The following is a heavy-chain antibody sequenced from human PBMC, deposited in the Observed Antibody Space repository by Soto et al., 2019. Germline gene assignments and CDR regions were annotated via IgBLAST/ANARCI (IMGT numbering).Heavy chain of an antibody. J-gene: IGHJ4*02. V-gene: IGHV4-34*01. CDR3: ARGRVTDY. D-gene: IGHD2-21*02. Sequence: PSETLSLTCAVYGGSFSGYYWSWIRQPPGKGLEWIGEINHSGSTNYNPSLKSRVTISVDTSKNQFSLKLSSVTAADTAVYYCARGRVTDYWGRGTLVTVSS. CDR1: GGSFSGYY. CDR2: INHSGST.